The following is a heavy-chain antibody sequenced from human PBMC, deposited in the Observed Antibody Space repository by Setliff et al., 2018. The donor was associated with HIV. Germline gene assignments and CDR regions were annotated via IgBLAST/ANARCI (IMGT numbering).Heavy chain of an antibody. V-gene: IGHV4-34*10. J-gene: IGHJ3*01. D-gene: IGHD3-16*01. CDR3: ARAGEYYDSRNYLTRGPTAFDV. CDR2: INHSGRT. Sequence: SETLSLTCAVYGASFSDYYWGWIRQCPGKGLEWIGEINHSGRTDYNSSLKNRITMSVDTSNNQFSLKMTSVTAADTAVYYCARAGEYYDSRNYLTRGPTAFDVWGQGTVVTVSS. CDR1: GASFSDYY.